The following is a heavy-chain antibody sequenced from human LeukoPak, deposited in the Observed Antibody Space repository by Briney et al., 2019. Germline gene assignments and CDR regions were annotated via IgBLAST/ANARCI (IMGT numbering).Heavy chain of an antibody. CDR1: GGTFSSYA. CDR3: ARRGAIYSSSPDYYYMDV. Sequence: EASVKVSCKASGGTFSSYAISWVRQAPGQGLEWMGGIIPIFGTANYAQKFQGRATITTDESTSTAYMELSSLRSEDTAVYYCARRGAIYSSSPDYYYMDVWGKGTTVIVSS. CDR2: IIPIFGTA. V-gene: IGHV1-69*05. J-gene: IGHJ6*03. D-gene: IGHD6-6*01.